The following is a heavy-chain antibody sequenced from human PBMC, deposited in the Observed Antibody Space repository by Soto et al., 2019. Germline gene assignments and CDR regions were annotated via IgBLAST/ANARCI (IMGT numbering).Heavy chain of an antibody. Sequence: GASVKVSCKASGGTFSSYAISWVRQAPGQGLEWMGGIIPIFGTANYAQTFQGRVTITADESTSTAYMELSSLRSEDTAVYYCARVIAAAGINWFDPWGQGTLVTVSS. D-gene: IGHD6-13*01. J-gene: IGHJ5*02. CDR1: GGTFSSYA. CDR2: IIPIFGTA. CDR3: ARVIAAAGINWFDP. V-gene: IGHV1-69*13.